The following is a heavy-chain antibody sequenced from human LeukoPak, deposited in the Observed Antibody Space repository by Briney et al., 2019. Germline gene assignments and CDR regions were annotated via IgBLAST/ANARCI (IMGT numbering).Heavy chain of an antibody. V-gene: IGHV1-18*01. CDR1: GYTFTSYG. Sequence: GASVKVSCKASGYTFTSYGISWVRQAPGQGLEWMGWISAYNGNTNYAQKLQGRVTMTTDTSTSTAYMELSSLRSEDTAVYYCARDQGVTTLGDKDDNWFDPWGQGTLVTVSS. D-gene: IGHD4-11*01. CDR2: ISAYNGNT. J-gene: IGHJ5*02. CDR3: ARDQGVTTLGDKDDNWFDP.